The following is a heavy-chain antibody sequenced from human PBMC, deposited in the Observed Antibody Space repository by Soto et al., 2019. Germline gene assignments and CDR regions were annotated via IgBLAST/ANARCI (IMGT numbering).Heavy chain of an antibody. Sequence: QVQLVQSGAEVRKPGASVKVSCKASGYSFTRYYMHWVRQAPGQGLEWMGIIDPSGGSTTYAQNFQGRVTMTSDTSTSTVYMELSSRGSEDTAVYFCARTDGPGSYFYWGQGTLVTVSS. V-gene: IGHV1-46*01. CDR3: ARTDGPGSYFY. J-gene: IGHJ4*02. CDR1: GYSFTRYY. D-gene: IGHD3-10*01. CDR2: IDPSGGST.